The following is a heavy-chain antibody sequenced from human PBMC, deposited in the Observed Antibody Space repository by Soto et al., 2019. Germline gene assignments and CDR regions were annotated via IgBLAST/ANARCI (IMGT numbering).Heavy chain of an antibody. V-gene: IGHV1-3*01. CDR3: ARVVAAAGRYGFDP. J-gene: IGHJ5*02. CDR1: GYTFTSYA. Sequence: QVPLVQSGAEVKKPGASVKVSCKASGYTFTSYAMHWVRQAPGQRLEWMGWINAGNGNTKYSQKFQGRVTITRDTSASTAYMELSSLRSEDTAVYYCARVVAAAGRYGFDPWGQGTLVTVSS. D-gene: IGHD6-13*01. CDR2: INAGNGNT.